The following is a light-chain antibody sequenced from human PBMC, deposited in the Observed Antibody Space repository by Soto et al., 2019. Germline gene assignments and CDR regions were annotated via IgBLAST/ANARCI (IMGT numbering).Light chain of an antibody. Sequence: DIQMTQSPSSLSASVGDRVTITCRASQSISSYLNWYQQKPGKAPKLLIYAASSLQSGVPSRFSGSGSGTDFTLTISSLQPENFSTYYCQQSYITPWTFGQGTKVEIK. V-gene: IGKV1-39*01. CDR3: QQSYITPWT. J-gene: IGKJ1*01. CDR2: AAS. CDR1: QSISSY.